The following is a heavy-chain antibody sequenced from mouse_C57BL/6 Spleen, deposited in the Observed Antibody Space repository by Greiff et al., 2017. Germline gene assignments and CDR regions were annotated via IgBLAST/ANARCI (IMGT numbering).Heavy chain of an antibody. D-gene: IGHD2-4*01. CDR3: AREGVGLIFDY. J-gene: IGHJ2*01. Sequence: VQLQQSGAELVKPGASVKLSCKASGYTFTSYWMHWVKQRPGQGLEWIGMIHPNSGSTNYNEKFKSKATLTVDKSSSIAYMQLSSLTSEDSAVYYCAREGVGLIFDYWGQGTTLTVSS. V-gene: IGHV1-64*01. CDR2: IHPNSGST. CDR1: GYTFTSYW.